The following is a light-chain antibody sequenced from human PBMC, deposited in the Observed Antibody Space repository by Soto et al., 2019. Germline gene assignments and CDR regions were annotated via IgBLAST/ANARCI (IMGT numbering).Light chain of an antibody. J-gene: IGKJ1*01. Sequence: AIQVTQSPSSLSASVGERVTISCRASQGSGNNLGWYQQKPGKAPKLLIYEASTLQTGVASRFSGSGSGTDFTLTISILQPEDFATYYCLQDYMYPWMFGQGTKVEVK. V-gene: IGKV1-6*01. CDR3: LQDYMYPWM. CDR1: QGSGNN. CDR2: EAS.